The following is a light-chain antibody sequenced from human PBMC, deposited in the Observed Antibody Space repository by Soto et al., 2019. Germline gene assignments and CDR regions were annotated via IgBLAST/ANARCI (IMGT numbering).Light chain of an antibody. CDR3: LQHNSYPIT. V-gene: IGKV1-13*02. CDR2: DAS. CDR1: QSISSY. Sequence: AIRMTQSPSCLSASVGARVTIPFRASQSISSYLNWYQQKPGKAPKLLIYDASSLESGVPSRFSGSGSGTDFTLTISSLQPEDFATYYCLQHNSYPITFGQGTRLEIK. J-gene: IGKJ5*01.